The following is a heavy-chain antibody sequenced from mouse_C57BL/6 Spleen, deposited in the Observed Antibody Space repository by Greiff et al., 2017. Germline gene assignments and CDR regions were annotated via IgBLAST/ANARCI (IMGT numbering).Heavy chain of an antibody. CDR1: GFSLTSYG. Sequence: QVQLKESGPGLVQPSQSLSITCTVSGFSLTSYGVHWVRQSPGQGLEWLGVIWSGGSTDYNAAFISRLSISKDNSKSQVFYKMNSLQADDTARYYCARNSLSWFAYWGQGTLVTVSA. CDR2: IWSGGST. V-gene: IGHV2-2*01. CDR3: ARNSLSWFAY. J-gene: IGHJ3*01.